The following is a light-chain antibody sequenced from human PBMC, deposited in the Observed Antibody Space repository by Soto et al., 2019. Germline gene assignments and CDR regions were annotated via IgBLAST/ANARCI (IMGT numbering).Light chain of an antibody. CDR3: GSWDSSLSAYV. Sequence: QSVMTQPASVSAAPGQKVTISCSGSSSDIGGNSVSWYQQLPGTAPKLLIYDDNKRPSGIPHRFSGSKSGTSATLGITGFQTGEEADYYCGSWDSSLSAYVLGNGTKLTVL. CDR2: DDN. CDR1: SSDIGGNS. J-gene: IGLJ1*01. V-gene: IGLV1-51*01.